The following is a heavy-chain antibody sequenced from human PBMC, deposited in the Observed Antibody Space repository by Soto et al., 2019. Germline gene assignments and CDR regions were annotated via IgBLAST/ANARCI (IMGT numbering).Heavy chain of an antibody. D-gene: IGHD3-3*01. CDR1: GGAISTYY. CDR2: IYSSGST. V-gene: IGHV4-4*07. J-gene: IGHJ5*02. Sequence: PSKNLSLTITVSGGAISTYYWTWIRQTAGKGLEWIGRIYSSGSTKYNPALQSRVTMSLDTSNNQFSLRLTSVTAADTAVYYCARGQRFSGRFDRWGKRAWVTVS. CDR3: ARGQRFSGRFDR.